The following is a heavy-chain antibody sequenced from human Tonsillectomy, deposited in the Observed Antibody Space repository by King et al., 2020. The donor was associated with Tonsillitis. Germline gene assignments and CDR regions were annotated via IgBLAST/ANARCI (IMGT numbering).Heavy chain of an antibody. CDR3: ARHNYYGSGSDY. D-gene: IGHD3-10*01. Sequence: VQLQESGPGLVKPSETLSLTCTVSGGSISSYYWSWIRQPPGKGLEWIGYIYYSGSTNYNPSLKNRVTISVDTSKNQFSLKLSSVTAADTAVYYCARHNYYGSGSDYWGQGTLVTVSS. J-gene: IGHJ4*02. V-gene: IGHV4-59*08. CDR1: GGSISSYY. CDR2: IYYSGST.